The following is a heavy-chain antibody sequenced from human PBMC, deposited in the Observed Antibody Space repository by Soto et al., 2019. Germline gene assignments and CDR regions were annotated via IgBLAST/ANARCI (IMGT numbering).Heavy chain of an antibody. CDR1: GFTFSSYS. CDR2: ISKSSRYI. V-gene: IGHV3-21*01. J-gene: IGHJ4*02. CDR3: AREVVVSRGASYFGY. Sequence: GGSLRLSCAASGFTFSSYSMNWVRQAPGKGLEWVSSISKSSRYIYYADSVKGRFTISRDNTKNSLYLQMNSLRAEDTAIYYCAREVVVSRGASYFGYWGPGTLVTVSS. D-gene: IGHD2-2*01.